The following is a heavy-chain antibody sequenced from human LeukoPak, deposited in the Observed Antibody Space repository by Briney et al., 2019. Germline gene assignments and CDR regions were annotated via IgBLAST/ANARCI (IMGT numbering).Heavy chain of an antibody. CDR1: GFXFSSYS. V-gene: IGHV3-48*02. Sequence: GGSLRLSCAASGFXFSSYSMNWVRQAPGKGLEWVSYISSSSSTIYYADSVKGRFTISRDNAKNSLYLQMNSLRDEDTAVYYCARGTIVVEGYFDYWGQGILVTVSS. CDR3: ARGTIVVEGYFDY. CDR2: ISSSSSTI. D-gene: IGHD3-22*01. J-gene: IGHJ4*02.